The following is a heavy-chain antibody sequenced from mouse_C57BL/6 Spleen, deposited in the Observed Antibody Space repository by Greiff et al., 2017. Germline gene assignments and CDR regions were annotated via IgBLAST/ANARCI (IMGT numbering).Heavy chain of an antibody. D-gene: IGHD2-5*01. J-gene: IGHJ3*01. CDR1: GYTFTSYW. Sequence: VQLQQPGAELVKPGASVKMSCKASGYTFTSYWITWVKQRPGQGLEWIGDIYPGSGSTNYNEKFKSKATLTVDTSSSTAYMQLSSLTSEDSAVYYCARGRGSNYPFAYWGQGTLVTVSA. CDR2: IYPGSGST. V-gene: IGHV1-55*01. CDR3: ARGRGSNYPFAY.